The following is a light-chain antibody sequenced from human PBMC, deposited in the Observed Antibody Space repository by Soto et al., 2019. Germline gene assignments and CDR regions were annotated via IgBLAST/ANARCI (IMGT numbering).Light chain of an antibody. Sequence: QSVLPQPPSVSGAPGQRVTISCTGSSSNIGAGYDVHWYQQLPGTAPKLLIYGNSNRPSGVPDRFSGSKSGTSASLAITGLQAEDDADYYCQSYDSSLSGSVFGGGTQLTVL. CDR3: QSYDSSLSGSV. CDR2: GNS. J-gene: IGLJ7*01. CDR1: SSNIGAGYD. V-gene: IGLV1-40*01.